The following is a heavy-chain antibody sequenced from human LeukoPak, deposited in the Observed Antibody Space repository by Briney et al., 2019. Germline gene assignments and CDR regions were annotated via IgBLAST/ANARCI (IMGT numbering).Heavy chain of an antibody. CDR3: AKASYSSSYYFDY. V-gene: IGHV3-9*03. J-gene: IGHJ4*02. D-gene: IGHD6-6*01. CDR2: ISWNSGSI. Sequence: GGSLRLSCAASGFTFDDYAMHWVRQAPGKGLEWVSGISWNSGSIGYADSVKGRFTISRDNAKNSLYLQMNSLRAEDMALYYCAKASYSSSYYFDYWGQGTLVTVSS. CDR1: GFTFDDYA.